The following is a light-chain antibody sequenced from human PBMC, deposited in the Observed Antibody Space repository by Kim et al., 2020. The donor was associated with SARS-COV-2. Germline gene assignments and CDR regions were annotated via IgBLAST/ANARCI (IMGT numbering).Light chain of an antibody. CDR1: SRISYY. J-gene: IGLJ3*02. V-gene: IGLV3-19*01. CDR2: GKN. Sequence: ALGQTVRITCQGDSRISYYASWYQQKPGQAPVLVFYGKNNRPSGIPDRFSGSYSGNTASLTITAAQAEDEADYYCNSRESSANHWMFGGGTQLTVL. CDR3: NSRESSANHWM.